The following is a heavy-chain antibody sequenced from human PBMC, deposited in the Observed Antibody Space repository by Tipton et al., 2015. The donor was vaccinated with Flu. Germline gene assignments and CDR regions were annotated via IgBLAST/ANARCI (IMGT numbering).Heavy chain of an antibody. Sequence: TLSLTCTVSGVSMSRDGYYWGGVRQLPGKGLQWSGFIFNDAYTYYSPSFESRITISMDTSNNQFYHEMTSMTDADTAGYYCARWARATPYCSADCFSTWGQG. CDR2: IFNDAYT. D-gene: IGHD2-21*02. CDR1: GVSMSRDGYY. J-gene: IGHJ5*02. CDR3: ARWARATPYCSADCFST. V-gene: IGHV4-31*03.